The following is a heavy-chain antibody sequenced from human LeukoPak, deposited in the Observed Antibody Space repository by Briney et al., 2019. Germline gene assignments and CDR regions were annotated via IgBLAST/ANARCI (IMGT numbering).Heavy chain of an antibody. CDR2: IKSKTDGGTT. J-gene: IGHJ1*01. CDR3: ARDRSGYFQN. V-gene: IGHV3-15*01. CDR1: GFTFSNAW. D-gene: IGHD3-22*01. Sequence: GGSLRLSCEAPGFTFSNAWMSWVRQAPGKGLEWVGRIKSKTDGGTTDYAAPVKGRFTISRDDSKNTLYLQMNSLRAEDTAVYYCARDRSGYFQNWGQGTLVTVSS.